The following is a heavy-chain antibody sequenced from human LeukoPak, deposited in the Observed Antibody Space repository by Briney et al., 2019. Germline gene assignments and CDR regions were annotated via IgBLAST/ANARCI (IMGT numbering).Heavy chain of an antibody. CDR2: IYYSGST. D-gene: IGHD2-15*01. V-gene: IGHV4-39*01. CDR1: GCSISSSRYY. CDR3: ARHPDCSGGSCYSLYYFDY. J-gene: IGHJ4*02. Sequence: SETLSLTCTVSGCSISSSRYYWGWMPQPPGKGLEWIGSIYYSGSTYYNPSLKSRVTISVDTSKNQFSLKLSSVTAADTAVYYCARHPDCSGGSCYSLYYFDYWGQGTLVTVSS.